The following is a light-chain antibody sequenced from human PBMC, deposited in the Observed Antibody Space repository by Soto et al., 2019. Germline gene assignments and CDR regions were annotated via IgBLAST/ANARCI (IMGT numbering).Light chain of an antibody. CDR2: DAS. CDR1: QSVSSSD. Sequence: EIVLTQSPGTLSLSPGERVTLSCWASQSVSSSDLAWYQQKPGQAPRLLIYDASSRATGIPDRFSGSGSGTDFTLTISRLEPEDFAVYFCQHYAGSPVTFGQGKKVEIK. J-gene: IGKJ1*01. CDR3: QHYAGSPVT. V-gene: IGKV3-20*01.